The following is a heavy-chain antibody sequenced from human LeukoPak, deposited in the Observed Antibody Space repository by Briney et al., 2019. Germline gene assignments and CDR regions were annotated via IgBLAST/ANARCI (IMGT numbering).Heavy chain of an antibody. CDR2: ISSSSSTI. V-gene: IGHV3-48*01. Sequence: GGSLRLSCAASGFTFSSYSMNWVRQAPGKGLEWVSYISSSSSTIYYADSVKGRFTISRDNAKNSLYLQMNSLRGEDTAVYYCARDFDTSGYTFDYWGQGALVTVSS. J-gene: IGHJ4*02. D-gene: IGHD3-22*01. CDR3: ARDFDTSGYTFDY. CDR1: GFTFSSYS.